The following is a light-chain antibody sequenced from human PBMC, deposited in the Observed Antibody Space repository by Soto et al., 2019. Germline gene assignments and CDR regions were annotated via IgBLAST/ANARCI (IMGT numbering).Light chain of an antibody. V-gene: IGLV2-14*01. CDR1: SSDVGGYNY. Sequence: QSALTQPASVSGSPGQSITISCTGTSSDVGGYNYVSWYQQHPGKAPKLMIYEVSNRPSGVSNRFSGSKSGNTASLTISGLHAEDAADYYCSSYTSSSLVFGGGTKLTVL. J-gene: IGLJ3*02. CDR3: SSYTSSSLV. CDR2: EVS.